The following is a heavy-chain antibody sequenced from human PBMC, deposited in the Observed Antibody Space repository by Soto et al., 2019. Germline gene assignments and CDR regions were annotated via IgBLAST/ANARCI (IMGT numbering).Heavy chain of an antibody. CDR3: ARPIQYYFDTSAQSAWFDP. CDR1: GDTFGSYA. D-gene: IGHD3-22*01. Sequence: SVKVSCKTSGDTFGSYAISWVRQAPGQGLEWMGGIIPIFSTPNYAQKFQGRVTITADESTSTAYMELSSLRSEDTAVYYCARPIQYYFDTSAQSAWFDPWGQGTLVTVSS. J-gene: IGHJ5*02. V-gene: IGHV1-69*13. CDR2: IIPIFSTP.